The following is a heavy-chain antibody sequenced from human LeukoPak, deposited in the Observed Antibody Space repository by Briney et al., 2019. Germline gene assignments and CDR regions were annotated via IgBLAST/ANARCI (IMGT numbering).Heavy chain of an antibody. CDR3: ARWDIVVVPAARARFDP. V-gene: IGHV4-34*01. CDR2: INHSGST. Sequence: SETLSLTRAVYGGSFSGYYWSWIRQPPGKGLEWIGEINHSGSTNYNPSLKSRVTISVDTSKNQFSLKLSSVTAADTAVYYCARWDIVVVPAARARFDPWGQGTLVTVSS. J-gene: IGHJ5*02. D-gene: IGHD2-2*01. CDR1: GGSFSGYY.